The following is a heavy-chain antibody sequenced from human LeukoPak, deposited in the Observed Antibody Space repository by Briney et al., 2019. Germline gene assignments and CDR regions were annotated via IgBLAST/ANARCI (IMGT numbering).Heavy chain of an antibody. Sequence: SETLSLTCTVSGGSISSYYWSWIRQPAGKGLEWIGRIYTSGSTNYNPSLKSRVTMSVDTSKNQFPLKLSSVTAADTAVYYCAREGRSVVAATIDAFDIWGQGTMVTVSS. CDR2: IYTSGST. D-gene: IGHD2-15*01. CDR3: AREGRSVVAATIDAFDI. CDR1: GGSISSYY. J-gene: IGHJ3*02. V-gene: IGHV4-4*07.